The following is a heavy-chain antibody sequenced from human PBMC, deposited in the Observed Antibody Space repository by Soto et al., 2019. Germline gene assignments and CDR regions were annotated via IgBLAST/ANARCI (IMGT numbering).Heavy chain of an antibody. Sequence: QVQLQESGPGLVKPSQTLSLTCTVSGGSISSGGYYWNWIRQHPGKGLEWIGYIYYSGTTYYNPSLKRRVTISVDTSKNQFSLNLNSVTAADTAVYYCARDQGGYNGRNWFAPWGRGTLVTVSS. CDR3: ARDQGGYNGRNWFAP. J-gene: IGHJ5*02. CDR2: IYYSGTT. D-gene: IGHD5-12*01. CDR1: GGSISSGGYY. V-gene: IGHV4-31*03.